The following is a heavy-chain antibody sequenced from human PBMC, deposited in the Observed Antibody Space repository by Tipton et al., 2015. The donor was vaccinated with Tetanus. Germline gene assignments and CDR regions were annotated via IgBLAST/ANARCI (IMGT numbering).Heavy chain of an antibody. Sequence: SLRLSCAASGFTFSSYSMNWVRQAPGKGLEWVSSISSSSSYIYYADSVKGRFTIFRDNAKNSLYLQMNSLRAEDTAVYYCAREITYYDFWSGSDDQRTPIDYWGQGTLVTVSS. CDR3: AREITYYDFWSGSDDQRTPIDY. J-gene: IGHJ4*02. CDR2: ISSSSSYI. D-gene: IGHD3-3*01. V-gene: IGHV3-21*01. CDR1: GFTFSSYS.